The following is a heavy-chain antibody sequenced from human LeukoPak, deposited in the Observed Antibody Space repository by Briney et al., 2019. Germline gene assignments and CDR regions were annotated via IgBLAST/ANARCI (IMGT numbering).Heavy chain of an antibody. CDR3: ATDGAGFDT. Sequence: PGGSLRLSCAASGFTFNDYYTSWIRQAPGKGLKWLSYINIGGTNTHYADSVKGRFTISRDNAKKSLYLEMNNLRAEDTAVYYCATDGAGFDTWGQGVLVTVSS. CDR2: INIGGTNT. V-gene: IGHV3-11*01. J-gene: IGHJ5*02. CDR1: GFTFNDYY.